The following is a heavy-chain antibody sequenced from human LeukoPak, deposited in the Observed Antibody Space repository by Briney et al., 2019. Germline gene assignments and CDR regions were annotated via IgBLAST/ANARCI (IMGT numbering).Heavy chain of an antibody. V-gene: IGHV3-23*01. CDR3: AKDFKTMVRGAALCPHDY. Sequence: PGGSLRLSCAASGFTFSSYGMSWVRQAPGKGLEWVSAISGSGGSTYYADSVKGRFTISRDNSKNTLYLQMNSLRAEDTAVYYCAKDFKTMVRGAALCPHDYWGQGTLVTVSS. J-gene: IGHJ4*02. CDR1: GFTFSSYG. CDR2: ISGSGGST. D-gene: IGHD3-10*01.